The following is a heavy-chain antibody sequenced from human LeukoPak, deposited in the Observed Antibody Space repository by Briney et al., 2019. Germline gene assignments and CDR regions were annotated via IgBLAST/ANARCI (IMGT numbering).Heavy chain of an antibody. J-gene: IGHJ4*02. CDR2: VWYDGSNQ. Sequence: GSSLRLSCAASGFPFSGSGMHWVRQAPGKGLEWVAIVWYDGSNQYYADSVKGRFTISRDNSKNTVDLQMNSLRVEDTAVYFCAKDKDTPATAQPQRGYFESWGQGTLVTVSA. D-gene: IGHD2-21*02. CDR3: AKDKDTPATAQPQRGYFES. CDR1: GFPFSGSG. V-gene: IGHV3-33*06.